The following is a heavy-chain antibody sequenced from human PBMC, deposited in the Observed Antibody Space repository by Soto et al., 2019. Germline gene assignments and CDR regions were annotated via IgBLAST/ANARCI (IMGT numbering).Heavy chain of an antibody. J-gene: IGHJ6*02. V-gene: IGHV3-33*01. CDR2: IWYDGSKK. D-gene: IGHD3-3*01. Sequence: QVQVVESGGGVVQPGRSLRLSCAASGFTFSSFGMHWVRQAPGKGLEWVSLIWYDGSKKSYGDSVKGRFTISRDNSRNTVYLQMISPRADDTAVYYCARDASYYSLWSGYYPSRNGMDVWGQGTTVTVSS. CDR1: GFTFSSFG. CDR3: ARDASYYSLWSGYYPSRNGMDV.